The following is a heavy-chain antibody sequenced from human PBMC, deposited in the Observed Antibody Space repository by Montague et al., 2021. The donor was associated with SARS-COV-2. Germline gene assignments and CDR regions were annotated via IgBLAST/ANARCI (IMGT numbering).Heavy chain of an antibody. V-gene: IGHV3-30*04. Sequence: SLRLSCAASGFTFSSYAMHWVRQAPGKGLEWVAVISYDGSNKYYADSVKGRFTISRGNSKNTLYLQMNSLRAEDTAVYYCARGIMEYYDFWSGYYPGYYYYYGMDVWGQGTTVTVS. D-gene: IGHD3-3*01. CDR2: ISYDGSNK. J-gene: IGHJ6*02. CDR3: ARGIMEYYDFWSGYYPGYYYYYGMDV. CDR1: GFTFSSYA.